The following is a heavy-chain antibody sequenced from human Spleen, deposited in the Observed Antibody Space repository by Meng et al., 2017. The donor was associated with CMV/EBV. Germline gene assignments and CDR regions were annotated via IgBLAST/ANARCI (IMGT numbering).Heavy chain of an antibody. D-gene: IGHD3-3*01. CDR3: ARGPTYFDFWSGYPDDF. CDR2: INPNSGGT. V-gene: IGHV1-2*02. J-gene: IGHJ4*02. Sequence: ASVKVSCKASGYTFTGYYMHWVRQAPGQGLEWMGWINPNSGGTNYAQKFQGRVTMTRDTSISTAYMELSRLRSDDTAVYYCARGPTYFDFWSGYPDDFWGQGTLVTVSS. CDR1: GYTFTGYY.